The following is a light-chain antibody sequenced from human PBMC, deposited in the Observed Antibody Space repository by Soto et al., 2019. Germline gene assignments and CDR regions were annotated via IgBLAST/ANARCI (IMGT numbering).Light chain of an antibody. CDR3: QQYNNWPIT. Sequence: EVVMTQSPATLSVSPGERATVSCRASHSVGSLLAWYQQKPGQAPRLLIYGASTRATGIPARFTGSGSGTEFTLTISSLQSEDFAVYYCQQYNNWPITFGPGIRLHIK. V-gene: IGKV3-15*01. J-gene: IGKJ5*01. CDR1: HSVGSL. CDR2: GAS.